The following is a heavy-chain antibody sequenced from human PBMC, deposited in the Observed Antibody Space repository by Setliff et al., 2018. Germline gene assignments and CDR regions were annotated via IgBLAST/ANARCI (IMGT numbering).Heavy chain of an antibody. D-gene: IGHD2-21*01. J-gene: IGHJ4*02. Sequence: VKVSCKASGYTFSLYAMHWLRQAPGQRLEWMGWMNIDNGKTEYSQEFQDRVTFTRDTSANTAYMELSSLRSDDMAIYYCARGYCDGIGCPAPLYYFDSWGQGTLVTVSS. CDR3: ARGYCDGIGCPAPLYYFDS. CDR2: MNIDNGKT. CDR1: GYTFSLYA. V-gene: IGHV1-3*03.